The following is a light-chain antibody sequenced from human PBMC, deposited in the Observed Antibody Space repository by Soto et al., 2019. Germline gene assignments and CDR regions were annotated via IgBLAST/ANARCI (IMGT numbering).Light chain of an antibody. CDR1: HDIKKY. CDR2: DAS. V-gene: IGKV1-33*01. Sequence: DIQMTQSPSSLSASVGDRVTITCQASHDIKKYLNWYQQKAHKVPKLLIHDASTLATGFPSRFIGSGSGTDCTLTINSLQPEDVATYYCQQFDDLPLTFGGGTKVDI. J-gene: IGKJ4*01. CDR3: QQFDDLPLT.